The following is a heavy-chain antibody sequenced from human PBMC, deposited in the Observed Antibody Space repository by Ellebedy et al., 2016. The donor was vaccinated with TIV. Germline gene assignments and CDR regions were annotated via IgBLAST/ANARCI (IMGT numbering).Heavy chain of an antibody. CDR3: ARSYLVWHDYLDS. CDR1: GSSISSSPYY. V-gene: IGHV4-39*01. J-gene: IGHJ4*02. CDR2: SYHSGST. Sequence: SETLSLTCTVSGSSISSSPYYWGWIRQPPGTGLEWIGTSYHSGSTFYNPSLKSRLTISVDTSKNQFSLKLSSVTAADTAVYYYARSYLVWHDYLDSWGQGTRVTVSS.